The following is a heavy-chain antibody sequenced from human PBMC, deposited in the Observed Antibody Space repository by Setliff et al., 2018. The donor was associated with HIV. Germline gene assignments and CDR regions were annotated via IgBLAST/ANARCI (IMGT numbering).Heavy chain of an antibody. CDR2: INSSGDST. J-gene: IGHJ4*02. CDR1: GYTFISYY. D-gene: IGHD4-17*01. Sequence: VKVSCKASGYTFISYYIHWVRQAPGQGLEWMEIINSSGDSTSYAQRFQGRVTMTRDTSTSTVYMELSSLTYEDTAIYYCASGFRATVPDYWGQGTLVTVSS. V-gene: IGHV1-46*03. CDR3: ASGFRATVPDY.